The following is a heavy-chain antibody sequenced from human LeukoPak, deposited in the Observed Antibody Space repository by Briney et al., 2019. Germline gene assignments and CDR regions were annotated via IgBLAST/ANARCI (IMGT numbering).Heavy chain of an antibody. V-gene: IGHV3-21*01. J-gene: IGHJ4*02. CDR2: ISSSSSYI. Sequence: GGSLRLSCAASGVTFSSYSMNWVRQAPGKGLEWVSSISSSSSYIYYADSVKGRFTISRDNAKNSLYLQMNSLRAEDTAVYYCATDSPGGSARDYWGQGTLVTVSS. D-gene: IGHD3-10*01. CDR1: GVTFSSYS. CDR3: ATDSPGGSARDY.